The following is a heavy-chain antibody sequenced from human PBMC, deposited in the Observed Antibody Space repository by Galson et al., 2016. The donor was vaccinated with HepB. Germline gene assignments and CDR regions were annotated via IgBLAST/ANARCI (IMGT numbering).Heavy chain of an antibody. CDR3: SRKKPRDCYGGRCFYYFGMDG. CDR2: ISSDGTVI. CDR1: NFTFSDYP. J-gene: IGHJ6*04. D-gene: IGHD4-23*01. Sequence: SLRLSCAASNFTFSDYPMTWIRQAPGKGLEWLSYISSDGTVIYYADSVKGRFSISRDDASHSLHLQMNSLRAEDTAIYYWSRKKPRDCYGGRCFYYFGMDGWGKGTTVNVSS. V-gene: IGHV3-11*01.